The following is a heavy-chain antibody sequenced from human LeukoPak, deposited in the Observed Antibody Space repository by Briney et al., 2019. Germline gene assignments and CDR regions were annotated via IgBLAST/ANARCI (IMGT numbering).Heavy chain of an antibody. Sequence: SVKASCKASGGTFSSYAISWVRQAPGQGLERMGRIIPILGIANYAQKFQGRVTITADKSTSTAYMELSSLRSEDTAVYYCARDMGGDILTGYPNYFDYWGQGTLVTVSS. V-gene: IGHV1-69*04. CDR1: GGTFSSYA. J-gene: IGHJ4*02. CDR2: IIPILGIA. D-gene: IGHD3-9*01. CDR3: ARDMGGDILTGYPNYFDY.